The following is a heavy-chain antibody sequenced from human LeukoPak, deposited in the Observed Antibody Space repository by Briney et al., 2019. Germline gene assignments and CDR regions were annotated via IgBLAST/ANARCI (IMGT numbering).Heavy chain of an antibody. Sequence: SETLSLTCTVSGGSISSGGYYWSWIRQHPGKGLEWIGYIYYSGSTYYNPSLKSRVTISVDTSKNQFSLKLSSVTAADTAVYYCARSGQQLAIYWGQGTLVTVSS. CDR3: ARSGQQLAIY. CDR1: GGSISSGGYY. J-gene: IGHJ4*02. D-gene: IGHD6-13*01. V-gene: IGHV4-31*03. CDR2: IYYSGST.